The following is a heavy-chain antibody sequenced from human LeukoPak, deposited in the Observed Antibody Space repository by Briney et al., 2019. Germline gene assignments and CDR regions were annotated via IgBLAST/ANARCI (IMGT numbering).Heavy chain of an antibody. CDR1: GYTFTSYG. CDR2: ISPYDGNT. D-gene: IGHD2-15*01. J-gene: IGHJ5*02. Sequence: AAVNVSCKASGYTFTSYGITWVRQAPGQGLEWMGWISPYDGNTNYAQKVQGRVTMTTDTSTSTAYMELRSLRSDDTAVYYCARGGLGYCSDGTCLHNWFDPWGQGTLVTVSS. V-gene: IGHV1-18*01. CDR3: ARGGLGYCSDGTCLHNWFDP.